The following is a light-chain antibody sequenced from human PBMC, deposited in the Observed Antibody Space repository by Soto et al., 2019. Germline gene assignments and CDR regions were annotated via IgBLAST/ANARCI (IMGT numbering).Light chain of an antibody. Sequence: EIVLTQSPGTLSLSPGERATLSCRASQSVSSSYLAWYQQKPGQAPRLLIYGASSRATGIPDRFSGSGSGTEFTLTISSLQSEDFAVYYCQQYNNWPWTFGRGTKVDIK. J-gene: IGKJ1*01. CDR2: GAS. CDR3: QQYNNWPWT. CDR1: QSVSSSY. V-gene: IGKV3-20*01.